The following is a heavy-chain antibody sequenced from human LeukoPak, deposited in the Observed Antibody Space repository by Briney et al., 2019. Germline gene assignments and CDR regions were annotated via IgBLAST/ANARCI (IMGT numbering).Heavy chain of an antibody. D-gene: IGHD3-10*01. Sequence: ASVKVSCKASGYTFTSYGISWVRQAPGQGLEWMGWISAYNGNTNYAQKLQGRVTMTTDTSTSTAYMELRSLRSDDTAVYYCARARGTTVRGVIRHITSDYWGQGTLVTVSS. CDR1: GYTFTSYG. CDR3: ARARGTTVRGVIRHITSDY. V-gene: IGHV1-18*01. J-gene: IGHJ4*02. CDR2: ISAYNGNT.